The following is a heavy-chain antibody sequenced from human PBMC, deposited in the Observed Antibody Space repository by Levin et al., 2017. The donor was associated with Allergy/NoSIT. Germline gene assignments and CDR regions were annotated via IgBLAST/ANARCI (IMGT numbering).Heavy chain of an antibody. CDR2: IYWNDDK. CDR3: AHDEGGMARDCSSTSCLRWFDS. J-gene: IGHJ5*01. Sequence: KLSGPTLVKPTQTLTLTCTFSGFSLSTNGVGVGWIRQPPGKALEWLALIYWNDDKRYSPSLKNRLTITKDTSKNQVLLTMTNMDPVDTGTYYCAHDEGGMARDCSSTSCLRWFDSWGQGILVTVSS. D-gene: IGHD2-2*01. CDR1: GFSLSTNGVG. V-gene: IGHV2-5*01.